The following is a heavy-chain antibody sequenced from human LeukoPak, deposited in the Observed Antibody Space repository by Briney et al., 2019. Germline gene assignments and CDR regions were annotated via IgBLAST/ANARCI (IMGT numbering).Heavy chain of an antibody. CDR2: IYYSGST. J-gene: IGHJ4*02. Sequence: PSETLSLTCTVSGGSISSYYWSWIRQPPGKGLEWIGYIYYSGSTNYNPSLKSRVTISVDTSKNQFSLKLSSVPAADTAVYYCVKASVYPPYSFDYWGRGTLLPVPP. D-gene: IGHD5/OR15-5a*01. CDR1: GGSISSYY. CDR3: VKASVYPPYSFDY. V-gene: IGHV4-59*01.